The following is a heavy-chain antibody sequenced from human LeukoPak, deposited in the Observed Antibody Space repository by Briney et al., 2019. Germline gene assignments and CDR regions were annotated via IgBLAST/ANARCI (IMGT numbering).Heavy chain of an antibody. CDR3: ARVVGSSASSNWFDP. J-gene: IGHJ5*02. CDR2: IYHSGST. V-gene: IGHV4-38-2*02. D-gene: IGHD2-2*01. Sequence: PSETLSLTCTVSGYSISSGYYWGWIREPPGKGLEWIGSIYHSGSTYYNPSLKSRVTISVDTSKNQFSLKLSSVTAADTAVYHCARVVGSSASSNWFDPWGQGTLVTVSS. CDR1: GYSISSGYY.